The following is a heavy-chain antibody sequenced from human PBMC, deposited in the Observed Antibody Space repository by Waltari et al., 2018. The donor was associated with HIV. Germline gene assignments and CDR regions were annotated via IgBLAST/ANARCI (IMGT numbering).Heavy chain of an antibody. CDR3: AKDDSTGSSGYYPFHY. CDR1: GLTFTNYA. J-gene: IGHJ4*02. Sequence: EVQLVESGGGLVQPGGSLRLSCAASGLTFTNYAMNWVRQAQGKGLEGVSAISGSGGSTYSADSVKGRFTISRDNSKNTLYLQMNSLRAEDTAVYYCAKDDSTGSSGYYPFHYWGQGTLITVSS. CDR2: ISGSGGST. V-gene: IGHV3-23*04. D-gene: IGHD3-22*01.